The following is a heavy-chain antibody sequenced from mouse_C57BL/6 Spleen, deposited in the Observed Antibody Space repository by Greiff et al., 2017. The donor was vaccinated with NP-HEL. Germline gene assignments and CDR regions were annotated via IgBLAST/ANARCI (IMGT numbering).Heavy chain of an antibody. Sequence: QVQLQQPGAELVKPGASVKLSCKASGYTFTSYWMHWVKQRPGQGLEWIGMIHPNSGSTNYNEKFKSKATLTVDKSSSTAYMQLSSLTSEDSAVYYCASKPAYSRYFDVWGTGTTVTVSS. CDR1: GYTFTSYW. CDR2: IHPNSGST. V-gene: IGHV1-64*01. D-gene: IGHD2-10*01. J-gene: IGHJ1*03. CDR3: ASKPAYSRYFDV.